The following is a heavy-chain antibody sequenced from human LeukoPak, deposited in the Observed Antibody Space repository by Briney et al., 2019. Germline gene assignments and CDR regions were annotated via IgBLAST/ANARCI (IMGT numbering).Heavy chain of an antibody. CDR1: GGSFSGYY. D-gene: IGHD6-13*01. CDR3: ARGRSSSWYDWFDP. V-gene: IGHV4-34*01. Sequence: SETLSLTCAVYGGSFSGYYWSWIRQPPGKGLEWIGEINHSGSTNYNPSLKSRVTISIDTSKNQFSLKLSPVTAADTAVYYCARGRSSSWYDWFDPWGQGTLVTVSS. J-gene: IGHJ5*02. CDR2: INHSGST.